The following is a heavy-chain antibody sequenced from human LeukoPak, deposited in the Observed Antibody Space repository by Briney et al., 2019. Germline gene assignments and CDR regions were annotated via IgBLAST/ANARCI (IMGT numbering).Heavy chain of an antibody. CDR1: GGSFSGYY. D-gene: IGHD3-22*01. CDR2: INHSGST. CDR3: ARVGGYYDSSGENDAFDI. J-gene: IGHJ3*02. V-gene: IGHV4-34*01. Sequence: SETLSLTCAVYGGSFSGYYWSWIRQPPGKGLEWIGEINHSGSTNYNPSLKSRVTISVDTSKNQFSLKLSSVTAADTAVYYCARVGGYYDSSGENDAFDIWGQGTMVTVSS.